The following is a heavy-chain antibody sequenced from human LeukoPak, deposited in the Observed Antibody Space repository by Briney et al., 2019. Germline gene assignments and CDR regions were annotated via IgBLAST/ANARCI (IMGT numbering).Heavy chain of an antibody. V-gene: IGHV4-31*03. D-gene: IGHD6-13*01. CDR1: GGSISSGGYY. Sequence: SETLSLTCTVSGGSISSGGYYWCWIRQHPGKGLEWIGYIYYSGSTYYNPSLKSRVTISVDTSKNQFSLKLSSVTAADTAVYYCARGSQYSSSWYDAFDIWGQGTMVTVSS. CDR3: ARGSQYSSSWYDAFDI. J-gene: IGHJ3*02. CDR2: IYYSGST.